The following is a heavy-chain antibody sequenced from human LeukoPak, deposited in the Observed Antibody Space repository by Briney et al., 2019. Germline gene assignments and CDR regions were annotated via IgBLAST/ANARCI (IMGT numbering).Heavy chain of an antibody. D-gene: IGHD2-15*01. J-gene: IGHJ4*02. Sequence: GGSLRLSCAASGFTFSSYGMHWVRQAPGKGLEWVAVISYDGSNKYYADSVKGRFTIPRDNSKNTLYLQMNSLRAEDTAAYYCAKDRGVVVVAATLDYWGQGTLVTVSS. CDR1: GFTFSSYG. CDR3: AKDRGVVVVAATLDY. CDR2: ISYDGSNK. V-gene: IGHV3-30*18.